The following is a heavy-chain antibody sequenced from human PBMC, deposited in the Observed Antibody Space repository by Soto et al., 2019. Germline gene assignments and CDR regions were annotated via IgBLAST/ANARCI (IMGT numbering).Heavy chain of an antibody. CDR2: IIPIFGTA. V-gene: IGHV1-69*12. J-gene: IGHJ6*02. Sequence: QVQLVQSGAEVKKPGSSVKVSCKASGGTFSSYAISWVRQAPGQGLEWMGGIIPIFGTANYAQKFQGRVTITADESTSTAYMELSSLRSEDTAVYYCARDRITMVRGVIGGSYGMHVWGQGTTVTVSS. D-gene: IGHD3-10*01. CDR3: ARDRITMVRGVIGGSYGMHV. CDR1: GGTFSSYA.